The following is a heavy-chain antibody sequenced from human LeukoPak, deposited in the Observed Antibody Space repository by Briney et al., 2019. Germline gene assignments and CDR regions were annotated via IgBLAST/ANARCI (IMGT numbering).Heavy chain of an antibody. Sequence: GGSLRLSCAASGFTFSSYWMSWVRQAPGKGLEWVANIKQDGSEKYYVDSVKGRFTISRDNAKNSLYLQMNSLRAEDTAVYYCARDLSSGWYPFDYWGQGTPVTVSS. CDR3: ARDLSSGWYPFDY. J-gene: IGHJ4*02. CDR2: IKQDGSEK. D-gene: IGHD6-19*01. CDR1: GFTFSSYW. V-gene: IGHV3-7*01.